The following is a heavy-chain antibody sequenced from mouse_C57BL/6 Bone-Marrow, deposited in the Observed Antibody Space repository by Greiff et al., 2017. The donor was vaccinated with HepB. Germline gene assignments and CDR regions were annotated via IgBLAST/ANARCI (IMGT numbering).Heavy chain of an antibody. V-gene: IGHV1-80*01. CDR2: IYPGDGDT. CDR3: ARRTTVVVDWYFDV. Sequence: QVQLQQSGAELVKPGASVKISCKASGYAFSSYWMNWVKQRPGKGLEWIGQIYPGDGDTNYNGKFKGKATLTADKSSSTAYMQLSSLTSEDSAVYFCARRTTVVVDWYFDVWGTGTTVTVSS. J-gene: IGHJ1*03. CDR1: GYAFSSYW. D-gene: IGHD1-1*01.